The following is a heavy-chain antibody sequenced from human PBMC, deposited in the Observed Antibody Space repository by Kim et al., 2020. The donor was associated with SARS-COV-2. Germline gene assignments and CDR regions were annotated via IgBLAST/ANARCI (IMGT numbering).Heavy chain of an antibody. Sequence: ASVKVSCKASGYTFTSYYMHWVRQAPGQGLEWMGIINPSGGSTSYAQKFQGRVTMTRDTSTSTVYMELSSLRSEDTAVYYCARDYGDYVGVGAGWFDPWGQGTLVTVSS. J-gene: IGHJ5*02. CDR3: ARDYGDYVGVGAGWFDP. D-gene: IGHD4-17*01. CDR2: INPSGGST. CDR1: GYTFTSYY. V-gene: IGHV1-46*01.